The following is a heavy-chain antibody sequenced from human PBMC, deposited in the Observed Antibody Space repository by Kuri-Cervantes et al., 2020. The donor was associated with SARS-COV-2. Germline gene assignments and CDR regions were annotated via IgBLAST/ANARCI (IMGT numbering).Heavy chain of an antibody. CDR3: ARLAVAVRTNWFDP. V-gene: IGHV3-53*01. Sequence: GESLKISCAASGFTVSSNYMSWVRQAPGKGLEWVSVIYSGGSTYYADSVKGRFTISRDNSKNTLYLQMNSLRAEDTAVYYCARLAVAVRTNWFDPWGQGTLVTVSS. J-gene: IGHJ5*02. D-gene: IGHD6-6*01. CDR1: GFTVSSNY. CDR2: IYSGGST.